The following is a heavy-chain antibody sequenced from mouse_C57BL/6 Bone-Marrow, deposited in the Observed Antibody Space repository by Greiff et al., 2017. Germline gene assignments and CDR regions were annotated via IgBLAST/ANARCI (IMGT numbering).Heavy chain of an antibody. D-gene: IGHD1-2*01. V-gene: IGHV1-18*01. Sequence: EVKLVESGPELVKPGASVKIPCKASGYTFTDYNMDWVKQSHGKSLEWIGDINPNNGGTIYNQKFKGKATLTVDKSSSTAYMELRSLTSEDTAVYYGARSPNYYGHAMDYWGQGTSDTVSS. CDR2: INPNNGGT. CDR3: ARSPNYYGHAMDY. CDR1: GYTFTDYN. J-gene: IGHJ4*01.